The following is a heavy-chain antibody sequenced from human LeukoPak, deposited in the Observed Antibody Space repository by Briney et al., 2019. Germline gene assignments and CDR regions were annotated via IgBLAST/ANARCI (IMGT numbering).Heavy chain of an antibody. V-gene: IGHV1-24*01. CDR3: ATGNIGYCSSTSCPKGMDV. D-gene: IGHD2-2*01. CDR2: FDPEDGET. J-gene: IGHJ6*03. Sequence: ASVKVSCKVSGYTLTELSMHWVRQAPGKGLEWMGGFDPEDGETIYAQKFQGRVTMTEDTSTDTAYMELSSLRSEDTAVYYCATGNIGYCSSTSCPKGMDVWGKGTTVTVSS. CDR1: GYTLTELS.